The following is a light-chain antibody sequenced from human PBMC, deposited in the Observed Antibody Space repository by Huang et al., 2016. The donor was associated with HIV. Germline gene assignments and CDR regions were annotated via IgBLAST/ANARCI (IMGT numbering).Light chain of an antibody. CDR3: QHYNNWPEFT. J-gene: IGKJ3*01. CDR1: QSVSSN. V-gene: IGKV3-15*01. CDR2: GAS. Sequence: EIVMTQSPATLSVSPGETATLSCRASQSVSSNLAWYKQKPGQAPRPLFYGASTRATDIPARFSGSGSGTEFILTISSLQSEDFAVYYCQHYNNWPEFTFGPGTKVDIK.